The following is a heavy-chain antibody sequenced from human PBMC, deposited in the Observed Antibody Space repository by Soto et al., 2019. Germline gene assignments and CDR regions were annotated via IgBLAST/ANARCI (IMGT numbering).Heavy chain of an antibody. CDR1: GFTFSSYA. D-gene: IGHD3-3*01. Sequence: QVQLVESGGGVVQPGRSLRLSCAASGFTFSSYAMHWVRQAPGKGLEWVAVISYDGSNKYYADSVKGRFTISRDNSKNTLYLQMKSLRAEDTAVYYCARETYYDFWSGPYYGMDVWGQGTTVTVSS. V-gene: IGHV3-30-3*01. CDR2: ISYDGSNK. CDR3: ARETYYDFWSGPYYGMDV. J-gene: IGHJ6*02.